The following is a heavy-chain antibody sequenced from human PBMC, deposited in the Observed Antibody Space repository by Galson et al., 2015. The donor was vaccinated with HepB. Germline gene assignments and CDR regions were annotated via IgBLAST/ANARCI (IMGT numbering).Heavy chain of an antibody. J-gene: IGHJ3*01. Sequence: SLRLSCAASGFTFSSYWMSWVRQAPGKGLEWVANIKQDGSEKYYVDSVKGRFTISRDNAKNSLYLQMNSLRAEDTAVYYCASPPVYSSSHNAFDLWGQGTMVTVSS. CDR2: IKQDGSEK. CDR1: GFTFSSYW. V-gene: IGHV3-7*01. CDR3: ASPPVYSSSHNAFDL. D-gene: IGHD6-6*01.